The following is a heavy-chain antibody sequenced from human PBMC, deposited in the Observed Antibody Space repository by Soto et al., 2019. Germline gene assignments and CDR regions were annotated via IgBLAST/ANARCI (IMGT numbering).Heavy chain of an antibody. CDR1: GFTFSSYG. Sequence: GWSLRLSCAASGFTFSSYGMHWVRQAPGKGLEWVAVISYDGSNKYYADSVKGRFTISRDNSKNTLYLQMNSLRAEDTAVYYCAKDPVATIQAPFDYWGQGTLVTASS. V-gene: IGHV3-30*18. CDR3: AKDPVATIQAPFDY. J-gene: IGHJ4*02. D-gene: IGHD5-12*01. CDR2: ISYDGSNK.